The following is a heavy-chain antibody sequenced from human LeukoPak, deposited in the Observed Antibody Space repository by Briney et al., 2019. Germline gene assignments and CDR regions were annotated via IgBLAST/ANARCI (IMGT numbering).Heavy chain of an antibody. CDR2: IYYSGST. CDR3: ARGARYYYYMDV. J-gene: IGHJ6*03. D-gene: IGHD3-16*01. V-gene: IGHV4-59*01. CDR1: GGSISSYY. Sequence: SETLSLTCTVSGGSISSYYWSWIRQPPGKGLEWIGYIYYSGSTNYNPSLKSPVTISVDTSKNQFSLKLSSVTAADTAVYYCARGARYYYYMDVWGKGTTVTVSS.